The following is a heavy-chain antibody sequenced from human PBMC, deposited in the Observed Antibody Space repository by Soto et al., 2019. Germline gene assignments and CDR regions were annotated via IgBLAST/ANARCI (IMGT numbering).Heavy chain of an antibody. CDR1: GGSISSGGYC. D-gene: IGHD5-12*01. CDR2: IYYSGST. J-gene: IGHJ3*02. Sequence: PSETLSLTCTVSGGSISSGGYCWSWIRQHPGKGLEWIGYIYYSGSTYYNPSLKSRVTISVDTSKNQFSLKLSSVTAADTAVYYCARSGEMATIKAAFDIWGQGKIVTVSS. CDR3: ARSGEMATIKAAFDI. V-gene: IGHV4-31*03.